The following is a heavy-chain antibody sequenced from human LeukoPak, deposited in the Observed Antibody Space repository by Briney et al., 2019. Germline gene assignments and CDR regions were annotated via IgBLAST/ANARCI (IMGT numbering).Heavy chain of an antibody. V-gene: IGHV3-30*18. CDR3: AKELERNGYNLEYYFDY. CDR1: GFTFSSYG. D-gene: IGHD5-24*01. J-gene: IGHJ4*02. Sequence: GGSLRLSCAASGFTFSSYGMHWVRQAPGKGLEWVAVISYDGSNKYYADSVKGRFTISRDNSKNTVYLQMNSLRAEDTAVYYCAKELERNGYNLEYYFDYWGQGTLVTVSS. CDR2: ISYDGSNK.